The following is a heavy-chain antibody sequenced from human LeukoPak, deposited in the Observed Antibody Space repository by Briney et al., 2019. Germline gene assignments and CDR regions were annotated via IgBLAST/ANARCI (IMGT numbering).Heavy chain of an antibody. Sequence: GGSLRLSCAASGFTLSSYRMNWVRQVPGKGLEWVSSISSSSSYIYYADSVKGRFTISRDNAKNSLYLQMNSLGAEDTAVYYCARDKIVGATHFDYWGQGTLVTVSS. J-gene: IGHJ4*02. CDR2: ISSSSSYI. D-gene: IGHD1-26*01. V-gene: IGHV3-21*01. CDR3: ARDKIVGATHFDY. CDR1: GFTLSSYR.